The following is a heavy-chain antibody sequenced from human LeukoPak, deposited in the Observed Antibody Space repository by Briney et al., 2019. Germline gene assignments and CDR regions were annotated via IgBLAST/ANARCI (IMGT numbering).Heavy chain of an antibody. J-gene: IGHJ3*02. CDR1: GYTFTGYS. Sequence: APVKVSCKASGYTFTGYSMHWVRQAPGQGLEWMGWINPNSGGTNYAQKFQGRVTMTRDTSISTAYMELSRLRSDDTAVYYCASSRDVVVVPAAKSSIAARAFDIWGQGTMVTVSS. CDR3: ASSRDVVVVPAAKSSIAARAFDI. CDR2: INPNSGGT. D-gene: IGHD2-2*01. V-gene: IGHV1-2*02.